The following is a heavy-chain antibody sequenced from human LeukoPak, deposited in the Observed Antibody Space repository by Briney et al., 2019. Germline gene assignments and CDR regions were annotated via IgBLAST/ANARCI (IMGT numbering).Heavy chain of an antibody. D-gene: IGHD3-3*01. CDR2: ISGSGGST. CDR1: GLTFSSYG. J-gene: IGHJ4*02. CDR3: AKGGVYYFDY. V-gene: IGHV3-23*01. Sequence: QPGGTLRLSCAASGLTFSSYGMSWVRQAPGKGLEWVSAISGSGGSTYYADSVKGRFTISRDNSKNTLYLQMNSLRAEDTAVYYCAKGGVYYFDYWGQGTLVTVSS.